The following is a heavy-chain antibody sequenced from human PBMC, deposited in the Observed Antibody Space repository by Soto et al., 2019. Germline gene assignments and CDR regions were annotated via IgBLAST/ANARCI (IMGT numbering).Heavy chain of an antibody. J-gene: IGHJ4*02. Sequence: PGGSLRLSCAVSGFTFTDHAMTWVRQAPGKGLEWVSTTSNNGDRTFYADSVKGRFTVSTDRTNNTLYLQMNSLRADDTAVYLCARPPLYSNGGYFDSWGQGTLVTVSS. V-gene: IGHV3-23*01. CDR3: ARPPLYSNGGYFDS. CDR2: TSNNGDRT. D-gene: IGHD6-19*01. CDR1: GFTFTDHA.